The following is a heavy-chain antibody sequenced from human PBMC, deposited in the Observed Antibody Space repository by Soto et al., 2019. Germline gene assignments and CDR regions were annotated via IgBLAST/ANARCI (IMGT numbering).Heavy chain of an antibody. CDR2: IYYSGST. J-gene: IGHJ4*02. CDR1: GGSITTGGYY. CDR3: ARENTYVWGSYRTFDF. V-gene: IGHV4-31*03. D-gene: IGHD3-16*02. Sequence: QVQLQESGPGLVKPSQTLSLTCTVSGGSITTGGYYWSWIRQHPGNGLEWIGYIYYSGSTSYNPSLESRVTISVDTSNNQFSLRLSSVTAADTAVYYCARENTYVWGSYRTFDFWGQGTLVTVSS.